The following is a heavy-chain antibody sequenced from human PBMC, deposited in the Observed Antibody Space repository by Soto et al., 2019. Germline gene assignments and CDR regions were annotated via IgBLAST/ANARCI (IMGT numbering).Heavy chain of an antibody. CDR1: GDSVSSNSAA. D-gene: IGHD6-13*01. CDR2: TYYRSKWYN. Sequence: PSQTLSLTCAISGDSVSSNSAAWNWIRQSPSRGLEWLGRTYYRSKWYNDYAVSVKSRITINPDTSKNQFSLQLNSVTPEDTAVYYFARTAAGTQYYYYYGMDVWGQGTTVTVSS. V-gene: IGHV6-1*01. CDR3: ARTAAGTQYYYYYGMDV. J-gene: IGHJ6*02.